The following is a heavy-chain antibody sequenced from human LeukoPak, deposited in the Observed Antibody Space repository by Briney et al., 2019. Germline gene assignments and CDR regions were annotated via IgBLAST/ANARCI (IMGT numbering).Heavy chain of an antibody. J-gene: IGHJ4*02. D-gene: IGHD3-10*01. V-gene: IGHV3-30*02. CDR2: IRYDGSNK. CDR3: AKERHYGSGSSFDY. CDR1: GFTFSSYG. Sequence: GGSLRLSCAPSGFTFSSYGMHWVRQPPGKWLEWVAFIRYDGSNKYYADSVKGRFTISRDNSKNTLYLKMNSLRAEDTAVYYCAKERHYGSGSSFDYWGQGTLVTVSS.